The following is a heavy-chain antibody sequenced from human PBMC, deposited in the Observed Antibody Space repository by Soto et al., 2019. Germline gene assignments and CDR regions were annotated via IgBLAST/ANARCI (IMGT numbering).Heavy chain of an antibody. CDR1: EFTFSNYA. CDR3: ARLGYCTTTSCPSFNF. J-gene: IGHJ4*02. V-gene: IGHV3-23*01. Sequence: GSLRLSCAASEFTFSNYAMSWVRQAPGKGLEWVSTISSSGATTYYADSVKGRFTISRDNSKNTLSLQMNSLRAEDTAVYYCARLGYCTTTSCPSFNFWGQGTLVTVSS. CDR2: ISSSGATT. D-gene: IGHD2-2*01.